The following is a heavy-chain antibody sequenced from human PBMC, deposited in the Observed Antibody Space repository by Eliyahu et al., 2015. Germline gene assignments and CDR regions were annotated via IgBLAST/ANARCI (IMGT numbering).Heavy chain of an antibody. CDR3: ARVTGPNYYYYMDV. CDR2: ISPGSSIM. Sequence: EVQLVESGGGLVXPGGSLRXSGMGSGFIXSDYSXNWVRQXPGKGXEGVSYISPGSSIMYYADSVKGRFTISRDDAKKTLYLQMNSLRVEDTAVYYCARVTGPNYYYYMDVWGKGSTVTVSS. V-gene: IGHV3-48*01. CDR1: GFIXSDYS. J-gene: IGHJ6*03. D-gene: IGHD2-21*02.